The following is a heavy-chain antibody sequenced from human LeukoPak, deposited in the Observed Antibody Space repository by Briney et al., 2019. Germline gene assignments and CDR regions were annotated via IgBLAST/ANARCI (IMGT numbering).Heavy chain of an antibody. CDR3: AKVPNRWLGQDYFDY. Sequence: PGGSLRLSCAASGFTFSSYAMGWVRQAPGKGLEWVSAISGSGGSTYYADSVKGRFTISRDNSKNSLYLQMNSLRAEDTAVYYCAKVPNRWLGQDYFDYWGQGTLVTVSS. J-gene: IGHJ4*02. CDR1: GFTFSSYA. D-gene: IGHD6-19*01. CDR2: ISGSGGST. V-gene: IGHV3-23*01.